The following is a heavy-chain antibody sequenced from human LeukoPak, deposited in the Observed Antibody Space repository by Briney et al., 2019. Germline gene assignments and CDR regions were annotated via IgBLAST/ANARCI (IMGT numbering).Heavy chain of an antibody. CDR1: GFSLSTSGVG. CDR2: IYWNDDK. D-gene: IGHD6-13*01. V-gene: IGHV2-5*01. J-gene: IGHJ2*01. CDR3: AHILEAAAAYWYFDL. Sequence: SGPTLVKPTQTLTLTCTFSGFSLSTSGVGVGWICQPPGKALEWLALIYWNDDKRYSPSLKSRLTITKDTSKNQVVLTMTNMDPVDTATYYCAHILEAAAAYWYFDLWGRGTLVTVSS.